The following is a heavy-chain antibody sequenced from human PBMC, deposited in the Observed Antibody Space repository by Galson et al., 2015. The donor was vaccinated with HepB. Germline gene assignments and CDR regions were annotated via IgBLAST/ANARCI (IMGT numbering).Heavy chain of an antibody. Sequence: ETLSLTCTVSGGSISSYLWSWIRQPPGKRLEWIGYIYYTGNTNYSPSLKSRVTILVDTSKNQFSLHLSSVTAADTALYYCARHGGGGLGYNFGGIDYWGQGTLVTVSS. V-gene: IGHV4-59*08. CDR2: IYYTGNT. CDR1: GGSISSYL. J-gene: IGHJ4*02. D-gene: IGHD5-18*01. CDR3: ARHGGGGLGYNFGGIDY.